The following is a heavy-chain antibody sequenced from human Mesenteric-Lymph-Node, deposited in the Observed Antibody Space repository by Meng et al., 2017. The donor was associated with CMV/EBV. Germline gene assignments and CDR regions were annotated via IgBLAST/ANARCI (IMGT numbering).Heavy chain of an antibody. D-gene: IGHD3-3*01. CDR2: IHSDGGSI. V-gene: IGHV3-74*01. J-gene: IGHJ6*02. CDR1: GFPFSYYY. CDR3: ARHTIFGVASYYYYGMDV. Sequence: GSLRPPCAASGFPFSYYYMSGVRQAPGKGLEWVSRIHSDGGSISYADSVQGRFTISRDNAKNTLYLQMNSLRAEDTAVYYCARHTIFGVASYYYYGMDVWGQGTTVTVSS.